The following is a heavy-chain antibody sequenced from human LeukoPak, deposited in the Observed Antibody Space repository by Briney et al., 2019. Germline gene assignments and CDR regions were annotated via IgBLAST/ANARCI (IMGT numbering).Heavy chain of an antibody. CDR2: ISYDGSNE. V-gene: IGHV3-30*18. Sequence: GGSLRLSCAASGFTFSSYGMHWVRQAPGKGLEWVAVISYDGSNEYYADSVKGRFTISRDNSKNTLYLQMNSLRAEDTAVYYCAKDSERYFDWPYYFDYWGQGTLVTVSS. CDR1: GFTFSSYG. D-gene: IGHD3-9*01. J-gene: IGHJ4*02. CDR3: AKDSERYFDWPYYFDY.